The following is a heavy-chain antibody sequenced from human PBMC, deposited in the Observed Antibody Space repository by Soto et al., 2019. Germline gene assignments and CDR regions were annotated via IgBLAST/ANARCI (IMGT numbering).Heavy chain of an antibody. V-gene: IGHV3-48*01. CDR1: GFTFNSSS. Sequence: EVQLVESGGGLIQPGGSLRLSCAASGFTFNSSSMNWVRQAPGKGLEWVSSITSSSGTIFYADSVKGRFTISRDNAKNSLYLQTNSLRAEDTAVYYCARDLVVATIDDYYYYMDVWGKGTTVTVSS. CDR2: ITSSSGTI. CDR3: ARDLVVATIDDYYYYMDV. D-gene: IGHD5-12*01. J-gene: IGHJ6*03.